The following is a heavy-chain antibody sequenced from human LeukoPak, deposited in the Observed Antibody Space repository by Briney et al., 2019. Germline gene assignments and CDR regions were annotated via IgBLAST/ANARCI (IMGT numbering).Heavy chain of an antibody. CDR2: INHSGST. CDR1: GGSFSGYY. V-gene: IGHV4-34*01. D-gene: IGHD4-23*01. CDR3: ARSPPSYGGNSDY. J-gene: IGHJ4*02. Sequence: SETLSLTCAVYGGSFSGYYWSWIRQPPGKGLEWIGEINHSGSTNYNPSLKSRVTISVDTSKNQFSLKLSSVTAADTAVYYCARSPPSYGGNSDYWGQGTLVTVSS.